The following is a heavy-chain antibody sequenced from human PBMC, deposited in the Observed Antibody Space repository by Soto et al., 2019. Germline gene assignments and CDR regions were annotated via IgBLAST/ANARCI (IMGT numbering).Heavy chain of an antibody. J-gene: IGHJ4*02. D-gene: IGHD3-10*01. CDR3: ARLSGGGVDY. V-gene: IGHV4-59*08. Sequence: SETLSLTCTVSGGSISSYYWSWIRQPPGKGLEWIGYIYYSGSTNYNPSLKSRVTISVDTSKNQFSLKLSSVTAADTAVYYCARLSGGGVDYWGQGTLVTVSS. CDR2: IYYSGST. CDR1: GGSISSYY.